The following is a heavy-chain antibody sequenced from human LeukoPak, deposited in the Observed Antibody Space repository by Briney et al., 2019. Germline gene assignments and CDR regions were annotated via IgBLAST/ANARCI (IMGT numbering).Heavy chain of an antibody. V-gene: IGHV4-59*01. Sequence: SETLSLTCTVSGGSISSYYWSWIRQPPGKGLEWIGYIYYSGSTNYNPSLKSRVTISVDTSKKQFSLKLSSVPAADTAVYYCARDESGSSSLDYWGQGTLVTVSS. CDR3: ARDESGSSSLDY. CDR2: IYYSGST. CDR1: GGSISSYY. D-gene: IGHD1-26*01. J-gene: IGHJ4*02.